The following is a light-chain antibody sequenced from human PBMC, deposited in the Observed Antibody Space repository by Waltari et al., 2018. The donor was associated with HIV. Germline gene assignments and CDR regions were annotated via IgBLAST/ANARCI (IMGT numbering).Light chain of an antibody. J-gene: IGLJ2*01. CDR1: TSNIGKTF. Sequence: QSVLTQPPSVSAAPGQKVTFSCSGSTSNIGKTFVSWYQQLPEAAPKLIIYDNTKRPSGVPDRFSGSKSATSATLAITGLQTGDEADYYCGTWDSSVSAGVFGGGTKLTVL. V-gene: IGLV1-51*01. CDR3: GTWDSSVSAGV. CDR2: DNT.